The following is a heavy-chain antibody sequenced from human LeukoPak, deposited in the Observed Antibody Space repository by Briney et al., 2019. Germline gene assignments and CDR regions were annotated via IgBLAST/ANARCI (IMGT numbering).Heavy chain of an antibody. Sequence: SETLSLTCTVSGGSISSYYWSWIRQPPGKGLEWIGYIYYSGSTNYNPSLKSRVTISVDTSKNQFSLKLSSVTAADTAVYYCAREGAVTTSLNNYYYYGMDVWGQGTTVTVSS. CDR2: IYYSGST. J-gene: IGHJ6*02. CDR3: AREGAVTTSLNNYYYYGMDV. CDR1: GGSISSYY. D-gene: IGHD4-17*01. V-gene: IGHV4-59*12.